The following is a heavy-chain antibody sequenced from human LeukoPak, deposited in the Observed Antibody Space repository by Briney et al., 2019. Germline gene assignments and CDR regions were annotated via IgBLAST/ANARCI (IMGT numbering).Heavy chain of an antibody. Sequence: PSETLSLTCTVSGVSISSSNSYWGWIRQPPGKGLEWIGSIYYSGNTYYNASLKSQVSISIDTSKNQFSLRLTSVTAADTAVYYCARGRSWYGGVWFDPWGQGTLVTVSS. D-gene: IGHD6-13*01. CDR3: ARGRSWYGGVWFDP. J-gene: IGHJ5*02. CDR1: GVSISSSNSY. CDR2: IYYSGNT. V-gene: IGHV4-39*01.